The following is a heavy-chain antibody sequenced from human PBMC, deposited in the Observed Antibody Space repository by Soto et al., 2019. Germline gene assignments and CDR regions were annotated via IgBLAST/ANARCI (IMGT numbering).Heavy chain of an antibody. Sequence: EVHLVESGGGLVQSGGSLRLSCAASGFTFSSYWMHWVRQAQGKGLVWVSRIKGDGISTNYADSVKGRFTISRDNAKDTVFLQMNGLSADDTAVYYCARGAMGNYYNDYWGQGTLVTVSS. CDR3: ARGAMGNYYNDY. CDR1: GFTFSSYW. D-gene: IGHD3-10*01. J-gene: IGHJ4*02. CDR2: IKGDGIST. V-gene: IGHV3-74*01.